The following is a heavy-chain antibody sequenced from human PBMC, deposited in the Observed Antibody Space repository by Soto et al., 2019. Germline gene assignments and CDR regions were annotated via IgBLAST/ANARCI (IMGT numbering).Heavy chain of an antibody. J-gene: IGHJ4*02. CDR3: SKRGRQWLVTSGFDY. CDR1: GLTSSDYA. V-gene: IGHV3-30*18. Sequence: GGALRLSYEASGLTSSDYAMHWVRQAPGKGLEWVAVVSHDGRNTHYADSVKGRFTISRDSSKNTVSLEMTSLRAEDTAVYYCSKRGRQWLVTSGFDYWGQGALVTVSS. D-gene: IGHD6-19*01. CDR2: VSHDGRNT.